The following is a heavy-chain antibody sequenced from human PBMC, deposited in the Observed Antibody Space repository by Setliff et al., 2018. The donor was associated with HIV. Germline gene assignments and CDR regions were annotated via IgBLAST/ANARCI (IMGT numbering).Heavy chain of an antibody. J-gene: IGHJ4*02. CDR2: ISAYNGNT. V-gene: IGHV1-18*01. CDR1: GYSFINYG. Sequence: ASVKVSCKASGYSFINYGINWVRQAPGQGLEWMGWISAYNGNTNYAQKLQGRVTMTTDTSTSTAYMERSSLRSEDTAVYYCAREGGSGWYFDYWGQGTLVTVSS. D-gene: IGHD6-19*01. CDR3: AREGGSGWYFDY.